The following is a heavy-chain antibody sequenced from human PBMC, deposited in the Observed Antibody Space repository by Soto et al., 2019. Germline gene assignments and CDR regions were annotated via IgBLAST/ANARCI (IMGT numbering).Heavy chain of an antibody. Sequence: QVQLQQWGAGLLKPSETLSLTCAVSGESFSDYFWCWIRQPPGKGLEWIGEIDQTGRTNYNPSLKSRVLMSGDTSKNQFSLNLCSVTVADTAMEYCARWVGSGRDYGLDVWGQVTTVTVS. CDR1: GESFSDYF. V-gene: IGHV4-34*01. CDR3: ARWVGSGRDYGLDV. D-gene: IGHD3-10*01. CDR2: IDQTGRT. J-gene: IGHJ6*02.